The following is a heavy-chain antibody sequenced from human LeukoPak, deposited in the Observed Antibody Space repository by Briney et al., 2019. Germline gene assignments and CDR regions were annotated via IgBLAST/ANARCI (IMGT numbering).Heavy chain of an antibody. Sequence: NPSGTLSLTCAVSGGSISSSNWWSWVRQPPGKGLEWIGDIYHSGSTNYNPSLKSRVIISVDKAKNQFSLQLSSVTAADTAVYYCAREPYCGGDCYSTAAGDAFDIWGQGTMVTVSS. J-gene: IGHJ3*02. D-gene: IGHD2-21*02. CDR3: AREPYCGGDCYSTAAGDAFDI. CDR2: IYHSGST. V-gene: IGHV4-4*02. CDR1: GGSISSSNW.